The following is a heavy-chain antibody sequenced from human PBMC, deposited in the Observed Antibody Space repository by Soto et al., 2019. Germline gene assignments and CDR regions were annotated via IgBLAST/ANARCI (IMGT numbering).Heavy chain of an antibody. Sequence: GYLRLSCAASGFTFSIDWMSWVRQAPGKGLEWVGRVKSKLAGGATDYAAPVKGRFTISRDDSQETLYLQINSLKIEDTAVYYFRTDPKTFVSAITNYYGMEVWANGT. J-gene: IGHJ6*04. CDR2: VKSKLAGGAT. CDR1: GFTFSIDW. V-gene: IGHV3-15*01. D-gene: IGHD3-16*01. CDR3: RTDPKTFVSAITNYYGMEV.